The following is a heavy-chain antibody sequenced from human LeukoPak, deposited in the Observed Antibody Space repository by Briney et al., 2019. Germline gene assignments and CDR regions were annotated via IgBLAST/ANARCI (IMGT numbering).Heavy chain of an antibody. CDR3: ARGDQIVVVITPFDY. D-gene: IGHD3-22*01. V-gene: IGHV3-21*01. CDR2: ISSSSNYI. CDR1: GFTFSIYS. Sequence: PGGSLRLSCAASGFTFSIYSMNWVRQAPGKGLEWVSSISSSSNYINHADSVKGRFTISRDNAKNSLYLQMNSLRAEDTAVYYCARGDQIVVVITPFDYWGQGTLVTVSS. J-gene: IGHJ4*02.